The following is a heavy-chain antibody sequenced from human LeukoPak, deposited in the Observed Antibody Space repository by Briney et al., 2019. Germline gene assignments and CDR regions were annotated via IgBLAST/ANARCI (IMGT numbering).Heavy chain of an antibody. CDR3: ARLNGGS. V-gene: IGHV4-59*08. CDR1: GGSISSYY. Sequence: SETLSLTCTVSGGSISSYYWSWIRQPPGKGQEWIGYISYSGSTNYNPSLKSRVTISVDTSKNQFSLRLRSVTAADTAVYYCARLNGGSWGQGTLVTVSS. D-gene: IGHD3-16*01. J-gene: IGHJ4*02. CDR2: ISYSGST.